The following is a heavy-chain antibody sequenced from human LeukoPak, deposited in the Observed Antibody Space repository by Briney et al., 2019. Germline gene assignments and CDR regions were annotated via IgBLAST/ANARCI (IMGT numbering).Heavy chain of an antibody. CDR1: GFTFRDAA. CDR3: ARVGVGTAAGNYFDD. D-gene: IGHD2-21*02. J-gene: IGHJ4*02. Sequence: PGGSLRLSCAASGFTFRDAAMTWVRQAPGKGLEWVSIIYGGGDTFYAASVQGRFTISRHNSENTLFLEMNRLRPEDTAVYYCARVGVGTAAGNYFDDWGQGTLVTVSS. V-gene: IGHV3-53*04. CDR2: IYGGGDT.